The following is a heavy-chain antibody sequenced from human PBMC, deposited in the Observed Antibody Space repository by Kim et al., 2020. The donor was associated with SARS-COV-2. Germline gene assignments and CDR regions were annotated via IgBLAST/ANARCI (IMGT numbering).Heavy chain of an antibody. J-gene: IGHJ3*02. D-gene: IGHD2-8*01. CDR3: ARVGVYPLGAFDI. V-gene: IGHV4-59*01. Sequence: NPSLQSRVTISVDTSKNQFSLKLSSMTAADTAVYFCARVGVYPLGAFDIWAQGTMVTVSS.